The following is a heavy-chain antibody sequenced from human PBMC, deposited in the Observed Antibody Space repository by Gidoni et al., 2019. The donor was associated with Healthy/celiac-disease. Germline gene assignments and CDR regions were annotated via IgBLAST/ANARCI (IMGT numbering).Heavy chain of an antibody. CDR1: GFTFSSYD. V-gene: IGHV3-13*01. Sequence: EVQLVESGGGLVQPGGSLRLSVAASGFTFSSYDMHWVRQATGKGLEWVSSIGTAGDTYYPGSVKGRFTISRENAKNSLYLQMNSLRAGDTAVYYCARLALDSSGYYYYDYWGQGTLVTVSS. J-gene: IGHJ4*02. CDR3: ARLALDSSGYYYYDY. CDR2: IGTAGDT. D-gene: IGHD3-22*01.